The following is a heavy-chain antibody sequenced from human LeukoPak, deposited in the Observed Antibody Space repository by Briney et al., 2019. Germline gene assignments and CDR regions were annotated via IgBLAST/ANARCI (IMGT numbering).Heavy chain of an antibody. J-gene: IGHJ4*02. CDR2: ISSSSSYI. Sequence: GGSLRLSCAASGFTFSSYSMNWIRQAPGKWLQWVSSISSSSSYIYYADSVKGRFTISRDNAKNSLYLQMNSLRAEDTAVYYCARSEVVVATFDYWGQGTLVTVSS. CDR3: ARSEVVVATFDY. V-gene: IGHV3-21*01. CDR1: GFTFSSYS. D-gene: IGHD2-15*01.